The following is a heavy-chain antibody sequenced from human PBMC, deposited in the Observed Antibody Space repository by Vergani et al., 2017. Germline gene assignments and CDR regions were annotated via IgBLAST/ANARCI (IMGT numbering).Heavy chain of an antibody. CDR1: GYSFTSYW. CDR2: IYPGDSDT. V-gene: IGHV5-51*01. D-gene: IGHD2-15*01. CDR3: ARHRGCGLVLVAATPWYYYYGMDV. J-gene: IGHJ6*02. Sequence: EVQLVQSGAEVKKPGESLKISCKGSGYSFTSYWIGWVRQMPGKGLEWMGIIYPGDSDTRYSPSFQGQVTISADKSISTAYLQWSSLKASDTAMYYCARHRGCGLVLVAATPWYYYYGMDVWGQGTTVTVSS.